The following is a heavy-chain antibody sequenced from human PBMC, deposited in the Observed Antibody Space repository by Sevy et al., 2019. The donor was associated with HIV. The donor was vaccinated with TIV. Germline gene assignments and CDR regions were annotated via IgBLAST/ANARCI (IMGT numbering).Heavy chain of an antibody. CDR2: LKSDVYGGTV. CDR1: GFTFGDYC. Sequence: GGSLRLSCTASGFTFGDYCMSWVRQAPGKGLEWVAFLKSDVYGGTVDHAASVRGRFVISSDDSKTIGYLQMNDLKTEETGVYYCTRWKAAQSIFDYWGQGALVTVSS. J-gene: IGHJ4*02. D-gene: IGHD6-13*01. CDR3: TRWKAAQSIFDY. V-gene: IGHV3-49*04.